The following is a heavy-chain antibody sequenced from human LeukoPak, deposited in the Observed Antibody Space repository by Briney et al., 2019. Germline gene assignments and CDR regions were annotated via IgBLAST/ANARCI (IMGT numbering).Heavy chain of an antibody. CDR3: ASTAAAGKGDWFDP. CDR2: IYYSGST. Sequence: PSETLSLTCTVSGGSISSYYWSWIRQPPGKGLEWIGYIYYSGSTNYNPSLKSRVTISVDTSKNQFSLKLSSVTAADTAVYYCASTAAAGKGDWFDPWGQGTLVTVSS. V-gene: IGHV4-59*01. CDR1: GGSISSYY. J-gene: IGHJ5*02. D-gene: IGHD6-13*01.